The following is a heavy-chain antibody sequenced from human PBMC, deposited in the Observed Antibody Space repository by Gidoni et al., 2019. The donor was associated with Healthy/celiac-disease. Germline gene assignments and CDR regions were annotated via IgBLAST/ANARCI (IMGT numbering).Heavy chain of an antibody. Sequence: QLQLQESGPGLVKPSETPSLTCTVSGGSISSSSYYWGWIRQPPGKGLEWIGSIYYSGSTYYNPSLKSRVTISVDTSKNQFSLKLSSVTAADTAVYYCAREDIVVKKVDPWGQGTLVTVSS. CDR2: IYYSGST. D-gene: IGHD2-2*01. CDR1: GGSISSSSYY. V-gene: IGHV4-39*07. CDR3: AREDIVVKKVDP. J-gene: IGHJ5*02.